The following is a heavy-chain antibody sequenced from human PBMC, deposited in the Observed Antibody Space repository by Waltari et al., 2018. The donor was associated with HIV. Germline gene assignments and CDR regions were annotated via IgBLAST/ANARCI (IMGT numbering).Heavy chain of an antibody. V-gene: IGHV3-33*01. D-gene: IGHD2-8*01. J-gene: IGHJ6*02. CDR2: IWYDGSNK. CDR3: ARDLLRDPVLMVKYYYYGMDV. Sequence: QVQLVESGGGVVQPGRSLRLSCAASGFTFSSYGMHWVRQAPGKGLEWVAVIWYDGSNKDYADSVKGRFTISRDNSKNTLYLQMNSLRAEDTAVYYCARDLLRDPVLMVKYYYYGMDVWGQGTTVTVSS. CDR1: GFTFSSYG.